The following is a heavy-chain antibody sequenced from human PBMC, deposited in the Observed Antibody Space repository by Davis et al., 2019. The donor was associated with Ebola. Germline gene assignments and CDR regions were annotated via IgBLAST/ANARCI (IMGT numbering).Heavy chain of an antibody. CDR3: ARDLTMVRGVIMEYYFDY. D-gene: IGHD3-10*01. Sequence: SETLSLTCAVSGGSISSGGYYWSWIRQPPGKGLEWIGYIYYSGSTNYNPSLKSRVTISVDTSKNQFSLKLSSVTAADTAVYYCARDLTMVRGVIMEYYFDYWGQGTLVTVSS. CDR2: IYYSGST. V-gene: IGHV4-61*08. CDR1: GGSISSGGYY. J-gene: IGHJ4*02.